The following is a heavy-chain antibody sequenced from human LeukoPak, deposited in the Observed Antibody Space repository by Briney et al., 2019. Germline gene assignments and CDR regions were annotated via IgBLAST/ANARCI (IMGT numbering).Heavy chain of an antibody. CDR3: ARDGPRYCSGGSCYWSY. Sequence: GGSLRLSCAASGFTFSTYWMHWVRQAPGKGLVWVSRISGDGSDTRYADSVKGRFIISRDNSKNTLYLQMNSLRAEDTAVYYCARDGPRYCSGGSCYWSYWGQGTLVTVSS. CDR1: GFTFSTYW. CDR2: ISGDGSDT. J-gene: IGHJ4*02. D-gene: IGHD2-15*01. V-gene: IGHV3-74*01.